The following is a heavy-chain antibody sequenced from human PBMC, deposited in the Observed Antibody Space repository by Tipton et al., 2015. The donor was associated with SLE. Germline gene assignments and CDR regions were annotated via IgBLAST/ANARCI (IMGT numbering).Heavy chain of an antibody. CDR3: ARDRLDYYDSSGYYDY. D-gene: IGHD3-22*01. Sequence: SGFTFSSYAMSWVRQAPGKGLEWVSAISGSGGSTYYADSVKGRFTISRDNSKNTLYLQMNSLRAEDTAVYYCARDRLDYYDSSGYYDYWGQGTLVTVSS. J-gene: IGHJ4*02. V-gene: IGHV3-23*01. CDR1: GFTFSSYA. CDR2: ISGSGGST.